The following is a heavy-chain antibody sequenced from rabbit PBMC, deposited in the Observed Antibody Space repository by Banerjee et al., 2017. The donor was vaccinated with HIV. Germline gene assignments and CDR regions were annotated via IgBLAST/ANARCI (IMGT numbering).Heavy chain of an antibody. CDR2: IYSSSGSA. V-gene: IGHV1S40*01. CDR1: GFSFSSYFY. D-gene: IGHD7-1*01. J-gene: IGHJ4*01. Sequence: QSLEESGGDLVKPGASLTLTCTASGFSFSSYFYMCWVRQAPGKGLELIACIYSSSGSAWYASWVNGRFTISKTSSTTVTLQMTSLTAADTATYFCATRAGVAAYGYSTINLWGQGTLVTVS. CDR3: ATRAGVAAYGYSTINL.